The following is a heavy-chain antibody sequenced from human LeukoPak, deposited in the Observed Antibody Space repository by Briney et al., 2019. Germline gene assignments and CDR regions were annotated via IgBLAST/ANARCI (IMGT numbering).Heavy chain of an antibody. V-gene: IGHV4-39*01. J-gene: IGHJ4*02. Sequence: SETLSLTCTVSGGSISSSSYYWGWIRQPPGKGLEWIGSIYYSGSTYYNPSLKSRVTISVDTSKNQFSLKLSSVTAADTAVYYCARHSPKKQLERTYFDYWGQGTLVTVSS. CDR3: ARHSPKKQLERTYFDY. CDR1: GGSISSSSYY. CDR2: IYYSGST. D-gene: IGHD1-1*01.